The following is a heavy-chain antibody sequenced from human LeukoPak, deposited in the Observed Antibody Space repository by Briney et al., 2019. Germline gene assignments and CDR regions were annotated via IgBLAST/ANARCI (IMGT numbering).Heavy chain of an antibody. D-gene: IGHD6-13*01. CDR3: ARDFAAAAGRDY. J-gene: IGHJ4*02. Sequence: PWASVKVSCKACGCTFSSYAISWVRQAPGQGLEWMGRIIPILGIANYAQKFQGRVTITADKSTSTASMELSSLRSEDTAVYYCARDFAAAAGRDYWAQGTLVTVSS. CDR1: GCTFSSYA. V-gene: IGHV1-69*04. CDR2: IIPILGIA.